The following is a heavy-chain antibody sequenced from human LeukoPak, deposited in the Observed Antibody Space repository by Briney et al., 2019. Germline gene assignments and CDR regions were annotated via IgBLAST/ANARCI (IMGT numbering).Heavy chain of an antibody. CDR2: IYYSGDT. V-gene: IGHV4-31*11. Sequence: SQTLSLTCAVSGGSINTGAYYWSWVRQHPEKGLEWIGYIYYSGDTLYNPSLKRRVIVSLDMSKNQFSLRLNSVTAADTAVYYCAREDQGNAFDIWGQGTMVTVSS. J-gene: IGHJ3*02. CDR1: GGSINTGAYY. CDR3: AREDQGNAFDI. D-gene: IGHD2-2*01.